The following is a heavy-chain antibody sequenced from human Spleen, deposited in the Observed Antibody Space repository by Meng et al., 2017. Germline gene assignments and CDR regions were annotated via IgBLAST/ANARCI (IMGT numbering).Heavy chain of an antibody. D-gene: IGHD1-26*01. V-gene: IGHV2-5*02. Sequence: QITLKESGPTLVKPTQTLTLTCSCSGFSVSSTGVSMGWIRPPPGQSLEWLALIYWDDDKHYSPSLRNRLTITKDTSQNQVVLTMTNMDSVDTATYYCAYRRGSLWEDWFDPWGQGTLVTVSS. CDR2: IYWDDDK. J-gene: IGHJ5*02. CDR1: GFSVSSTGVS. CDR3: AYRRGSLWEDWFDP.